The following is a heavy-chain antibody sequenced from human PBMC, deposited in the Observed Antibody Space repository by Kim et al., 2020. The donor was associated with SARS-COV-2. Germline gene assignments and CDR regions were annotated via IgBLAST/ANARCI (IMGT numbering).Heavy chain of an antibody. V-gene: IGHV4-34*01. CDR2: INHSGST. CDR3: ARARRYIAAQGAFDY. D-gene: IGHD6-13*01. J-gene: IGHJ4*02. CDR1: GGSFSGYY. Sequence: SETLSLTCAVYGGSFSGYYWSWIRQPPGKGLEWIGEINHSGSTNYNPSLKSRVTISVDTSKNQFSLKLSSVTAADTAVYYCARARRYIAAQGAFDYWGQGTLVTVSS.